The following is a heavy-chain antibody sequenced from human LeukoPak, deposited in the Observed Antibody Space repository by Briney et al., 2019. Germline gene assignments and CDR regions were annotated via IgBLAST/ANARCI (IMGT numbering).Heavy chain of an antibody. V-gene: IGHV4-39*01. J-gene: IGHJ3*01. CDR3: AKAGVRYSDSSALYAFDF. CDR1: GGSIRRARYF. D-gene: IGHD3-22*01. CDR2: LYYSGST. Sequence: SATLSLTCTVDGGSIRRARYFWGWIRQTQGKGLEWIGTLYYSGSTYYSASLKSRVTMSGDTSRNQFSLRLSSVNAADTAVYYCAKAGVRYSDSSALYAFDFWGPGTMVTVSS.